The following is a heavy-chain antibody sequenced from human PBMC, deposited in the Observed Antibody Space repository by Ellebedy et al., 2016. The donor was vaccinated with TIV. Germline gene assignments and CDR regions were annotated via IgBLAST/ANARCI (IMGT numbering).Heavy chain of an antibody. D-gene: IGHD4-17*01. CDR1: GGSISSYY. V-gene: IGHV4-4*07. J-gene: IGHJ4*02. CDR2: IYTSGST. CDR3: ARVAHDYGLGSFDY. Sequence: GSLRLSXTVSGGSISSYYWSWIQQPAGKGLEWIGRIYTSGSTNCHPSLKSRVTMSVDTSKNQFSLKLSSVTAADTAVYYCARVAHDYGLGSFDYWGQGTLVTVSS.